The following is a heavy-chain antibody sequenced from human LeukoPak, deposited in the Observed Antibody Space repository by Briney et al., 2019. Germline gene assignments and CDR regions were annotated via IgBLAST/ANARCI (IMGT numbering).Heavy chain of an antibody. V-gene: IGHV3-66*01. CDR1: GFTVSSNY. CDR2: IYSGGST. J-gene: IGHJ4*02. Sequence: GGSLRLSCAASGFTVSSNYMSWVRQAPGKGLEWVSVIYSGGSTYYADSVKGRFTISRDNSKNTLYLQMNSLRAEDTAVYYCARDSTGEVVTEDWGQGTLVTVSS. CDR3: ARDSTGEVVTED. D-gene: IGHD2-21*02.